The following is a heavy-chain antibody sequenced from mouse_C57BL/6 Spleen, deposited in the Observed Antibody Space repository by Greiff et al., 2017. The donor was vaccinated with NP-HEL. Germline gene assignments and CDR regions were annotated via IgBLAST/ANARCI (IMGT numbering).Heavy chain of an antibody. CDR3: ARDRDYYGSSSWFAY. CDR2: ISDGGSYT. V-gene: IGHV5-4*01. CDR1: GFTFSSYA. Sequence: EVMLVESGGGLVKPGGSLKLSCAASGFTFSSYAMSWVRQTPEKRLEWVATISDGGSYTYYPDNVKGRFTISRDNAKNNLYLQMSHLKSEDTAMYYCARDRDYYGSSSWFAYWGQGTLVTVSA. J-gene: IGHJ3*01. D-gene: IGHD1-1*01.